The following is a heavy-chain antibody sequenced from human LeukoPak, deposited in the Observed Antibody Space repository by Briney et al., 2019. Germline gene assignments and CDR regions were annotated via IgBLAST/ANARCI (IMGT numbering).Heavy chain of an antibody. Sequence: PGRSLRLSCAASGFTFSSYAMHWVRQAPGKGLEWVAVISYDGSNKYYADSVKGRFTISRDNSKNALYLQMNSLRAEDTAVYYCAKDAVVSGYDYGDDYWGQGTLVTVSS. CDR3: AKDAVVSGYDYGDDY. D-gene: IGHD5-12*01. CDR2: ISYDGSNK. V-gene: IGHV3-30*04. J-gene: IGHJ4*02. CDR1: GFTFSSYA.